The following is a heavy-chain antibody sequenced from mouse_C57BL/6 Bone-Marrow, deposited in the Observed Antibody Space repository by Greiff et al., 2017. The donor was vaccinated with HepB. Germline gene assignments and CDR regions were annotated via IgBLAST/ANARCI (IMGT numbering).Heavy chain of an antibody. CDR2: INPYNGDT. V-gene: IGHV1-20*01. J-gene: IGHJ4*01. D-gene: IGHD2-3*01. CDR3: ARGTDGYYEDYAMDY. Sequence: VQLKQSGPELVKPGDSVKISCKASGYSFTGYFMNWVMQSHGKSLEWIGRINPYNGDTFYNQKFKGKATLTVDKSSSTAHMELRSLTSEDSAVYYCARGTDGYYEDYAMDYWGQGTSVTVSS. CDR1: GYSFTGYF.